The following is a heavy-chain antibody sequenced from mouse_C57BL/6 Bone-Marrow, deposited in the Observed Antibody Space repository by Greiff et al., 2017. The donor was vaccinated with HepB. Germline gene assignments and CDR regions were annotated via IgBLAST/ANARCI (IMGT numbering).Heavy chain of an antibody. V-gene: IGHV1-63*01. CDR1: GYTFTNYW. J-gene: IGHJ2*01. CDR2: IYPGGGYT. CDR3: ARGRLGYYFDY. Sequence: VKLMESGAELVRPGTSVKMSCKASGYTFTNYWIGWAKQRPGHGLEWIGDIYPGGGYTNYNEKFKGKATLTADKSSSTAYMQFSSLTSEDSAIYYCARGRLGYYFDYWGQGTTLTVSS.